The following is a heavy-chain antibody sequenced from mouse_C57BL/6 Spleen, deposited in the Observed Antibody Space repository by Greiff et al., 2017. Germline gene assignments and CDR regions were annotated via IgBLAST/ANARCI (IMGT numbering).Heavy chain of an antibody. CDR3: ARDDDGYCLFAY. CDR1: GSAFSSSW. J-gene: IGHJ3*01. V-gene: IGHV1-82*01. D-gene: IGHD2-3*01. Sequence: LQQSGPELVKPGVSVKISCKASGSAFSSSWMNWVKQRPGKGLEWIGRIYPGDGDPNSIGKFKGKATLTADKSSSTAYMQRSSRTSEDSAVYFCARDDDGYCLFAYWGQGTLVTVSA. CDR2: IYPGDGDP.